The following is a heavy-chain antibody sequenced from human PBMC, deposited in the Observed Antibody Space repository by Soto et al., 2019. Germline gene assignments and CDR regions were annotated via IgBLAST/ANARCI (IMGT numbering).Heavy chain of an antibody. CDR1: GGSFSGYY. CDR3: ARGSELLWFGELITYYFDY. V-gene: IGHV4-34*01. D-gene: IGHD3-10*01. CDR2: INHSGST. Sequence: QVQLQQWGAGLLKPSETLSLTCAVYGGSFSGYYWSWIRQPPGKGLEWIGEINHSGSTNYNPSLKSRVTISVDTSKIQFSLKLSSVTAADTAVYYCARGSELLWFGELITYYFDYWGQGTLVTVSS. J-gene: IGHJ4*02.